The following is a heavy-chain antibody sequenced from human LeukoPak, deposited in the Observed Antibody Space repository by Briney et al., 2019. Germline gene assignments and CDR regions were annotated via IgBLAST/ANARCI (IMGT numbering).Heavy chain of an antibody. CDR3: TRRIGGASTRAYYGMDV. D-gene: IGHD1-26*01. Sequence: GGSLRLFCAASGFTFSGSAMHWVRQAFGKGLEWVGRISSKAYSYASAYAESVKGSFTISRDDSKNTAYLQMNSLKTEDTAVYYCTRRIGGASTRAYYGMDVWGQGTTVTVSS. V-gene: IGHV3-73*01. CDR2: ISSKAYSYAS. J-gene: IGHJ6*02. CDR1: GFTFSGSA.